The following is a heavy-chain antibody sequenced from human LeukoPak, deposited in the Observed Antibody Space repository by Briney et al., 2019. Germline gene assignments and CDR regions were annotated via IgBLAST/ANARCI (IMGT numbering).Heavy chain of an antibody. D-gene: IGHD4-17*01. CDR1: GYTFTGYY. V-gene: IGHV1-2*02. J-gene: IGHJ6*02. Sequence: ASVKVSCKASGYTFTGYYMHWVRQAPGQGLEWMGWINPNSGGTNYAQKFQGRATMTRDTSISTAYMELSRLRSDDTAVYYCARDTVTTFRYYYGMDVWGQGTTVTVSS. CDR2: INPNSGGT. CDR3: ARDTVTTFRYYYGMDV.